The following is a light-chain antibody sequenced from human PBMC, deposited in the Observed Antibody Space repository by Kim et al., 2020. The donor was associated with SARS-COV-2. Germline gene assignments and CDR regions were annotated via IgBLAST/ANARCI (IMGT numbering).Light chain of an antibody. CDR2: GAS. CDR1: QSVSSNY. V-gene: IGKV3-20*01. CDR3: QQYNSLPST. Sequence: IVFTQSPATLSLSPGERATLSCRASQSVSSNYLAWYQQKPGQAPRLLIYGASSRATGIPDRFSGSGSGTDFTLTIDKLEPEDFAVYYCQQYNSLPSTFGQGTKVEIK. J-gene: IGKJ1*01.